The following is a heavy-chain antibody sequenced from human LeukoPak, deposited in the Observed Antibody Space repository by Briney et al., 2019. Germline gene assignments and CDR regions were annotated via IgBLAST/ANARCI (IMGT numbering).Heavy chain of an antibody. CDR3: ARVPDAPRFLEFRRNPTNYYYYMDV. CDR2: IYYSGST. CDR1: GGSISSGSYY. V-gene: IGHV4-61*10. Sequence: SETLSLTCTVSGGSISSGSYYWSWIRQPAGKGLEWIGYIYYSGSTNYNPSLKSRVTISVDTSKNQFSLKLSSVSAADTAVYYCARVPDAPRFLEFRRNPTNYYYYMDVWGKGTTVTVSS. D-gene: IGHD3-3*01. J-gene: IGHJ6*03.